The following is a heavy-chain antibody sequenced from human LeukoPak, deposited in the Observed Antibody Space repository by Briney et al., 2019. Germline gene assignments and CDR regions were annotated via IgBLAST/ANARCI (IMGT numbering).Heavy chain of an antibody. CDR1: GFTFSSYS. D-gene: IGHD2-15*01. Sequence: GGSLRLSCAASGFTFSSYSMNWVRQAPGKGLEWVSSINSDSNYIYYADSVKGRFTISRDAKNSVYLQMNRLRPEDAAVYYCAKAPVTTCRGAFCYPFDYWGLGTLVTVSS. J-gene: IGHJ4*02. CDR2: INSDSNYI. V-gene: IGHV3-21*04. CDR3: AKAPVTTCRGAFCYPFDY.